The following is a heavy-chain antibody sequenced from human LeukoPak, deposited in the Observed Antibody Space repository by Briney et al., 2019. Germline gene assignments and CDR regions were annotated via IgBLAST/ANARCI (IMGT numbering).Heavy chain of an antibody. Sequence: PSETLSLTCTVSGGSISSGSYYWSWIRQPAGKGLEWIGRIYTSGSTNYNPSLKSRVTISVDTSKNQFSLKLSSVTAADTAVYYCARSWGIFGVVRYAFDIWGQGQWSPSLQ. CDR2: IYTSGST. D-gene: IGHD3-3*01. V-gene: IGHV4-61*02. CDR3: ARSWGIFGVVRYAFDI. CDR1: GGSISSGSYY. J-gene: IGHJ3*02.